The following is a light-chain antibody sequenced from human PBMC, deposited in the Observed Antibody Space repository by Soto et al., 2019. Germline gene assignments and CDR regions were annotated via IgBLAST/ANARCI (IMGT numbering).Light chain of an antibody. V-gene: IGKV3-20*01. CDR2: GAS. CDR3: QLYGSSLT. Sequence: EVVLTQSPGTLSLSPGERATLSCRASQSLRRNYIAWYQQRPGRAPRLLIYGASSRATGIPDRFSGSGSGTDFSLTISRLEPEDIAIYHCQLYGSSLTVGGGTKVDIK. J-gene: IGKJ4*01. CDR1: QSLRRNY.